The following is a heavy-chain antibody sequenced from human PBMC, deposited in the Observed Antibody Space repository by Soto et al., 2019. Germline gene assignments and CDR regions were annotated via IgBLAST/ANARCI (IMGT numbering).Heavy chain of an antibody. V-gene: IGHV1-8*01. CDR1: GYTFSDFG. J-gene: IGHJ6*02. CDR3: ARGNPFNYAGFDV. Sequence: ASVKVSCRASGYTFSDFGINWLRQASGQGPEWMGWMNAKSGDTFFAQRFQGKFNMTWDTSLSTAYMEVGSLTSDDTAMYYCARGNPFNYAGFDVWGQGTTVTVSS. D-gene: IGHD3-16*01. CDR2: MNAKSGDT.